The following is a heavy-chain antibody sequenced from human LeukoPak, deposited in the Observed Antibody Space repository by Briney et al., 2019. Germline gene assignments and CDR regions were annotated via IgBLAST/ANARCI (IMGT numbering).Heavy chain of an antibody. CDR1: GYTFTSYG. J-gene: IGHJ3*02. V-gene: IGHV1-18*01. D-gene: IGHD1-26*01. Sequence: ASVKVSCKASGYTFTSYGISWVRQAPGQGLEWMGWISAYNGNTNYAQKLQGRVTMTTDTSTSTAYMELRSLRSDDTAVYYCARDRDLTGSRGAFDIWGQGTMVTASS. CDR2: ISAYNGNT. CDR3: ARDRDLTGSRGAFDI.